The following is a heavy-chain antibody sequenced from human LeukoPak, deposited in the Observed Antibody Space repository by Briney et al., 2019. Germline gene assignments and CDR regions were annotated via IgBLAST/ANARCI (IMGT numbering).Heavy chain of an antibody. V-gene: IGHV4-38-2*02. CDR2: IYHSGST. CDR1: GYSISSGYY. D-gene: IGHD1-1*01. Sequence: SETLSLTCTVSGYSISSGYYWGWIRQPPGKGQEWIGSIYHSGSTYYNPSLKSRVTISVDTSKNQFSLKLSSVTAADTAVYYCAGQIETALYYYWGQGTLVTVSS. CDR3: AGQIETALYYY. J-gene: IGHJ4*02.